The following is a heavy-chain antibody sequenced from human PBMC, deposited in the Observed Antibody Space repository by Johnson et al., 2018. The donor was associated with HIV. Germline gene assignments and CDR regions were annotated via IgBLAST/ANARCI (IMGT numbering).Heavy chain of an antibody. V-gene: IGHV3-30*04. J-gene: IGHJ3*02. CDR2: ISYAGSNK. Sequence: QMQLVESGGGVVQPGRSLRLSCAASGFTFSNYAMHWVRQAPGKGLEWVAVISYAGSNKYYADSVKGRFTISRDNSENTLYLQMNSLRPEDTAVYYCARDPFTQALDAFDIWGQGTMVTVSP. CDR3: ARDPFTQALDAFDI. CDR1: GFTFSNYA.